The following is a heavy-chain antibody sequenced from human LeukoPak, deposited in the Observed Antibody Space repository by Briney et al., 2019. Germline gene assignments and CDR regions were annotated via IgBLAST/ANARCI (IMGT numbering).Heavy chain of an antibody. CDR1: GGTFSSYA. J-gene: IGHJ4*02. Sequence: ASVKVSCKASGGTFSSYAISWVRQAPGQGLEWMGRIIPIFGTANYTQKFQGRVTITTDESTSTAYMELSSLRSEDTAVYYCARDEYYYDSSGYPGGWGQGTLVTVSS. V-gene: IGHV1-69*05. CDR3: ARDEYYYDSSGYPGG. D-gene: IGHD3-22*01. CDR2: IIPIFGTA.